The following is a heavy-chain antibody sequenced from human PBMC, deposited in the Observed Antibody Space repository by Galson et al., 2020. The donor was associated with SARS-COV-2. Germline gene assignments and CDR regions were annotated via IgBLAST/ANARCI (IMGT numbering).Heavy chain of an antibody. CDR3: ARGLDGGSYWWSYGMDV. CDR1: GFTFSSYG. CDR2: IWYDGSNK. Sequence: TGGSLRLSCAASGFTFSSYGMHWVRQAPGKGLEWVAVIWYDGSNKYYADSVKGRFTISRDNSKNTLYLQMNSLRAEDTAVYYCARGLDGGSYWWSYGMDVWGQGTTVTVSS. V-gene: IGHV3-33*01. D-gene: IGHD1-26*01. J-gene: IGHJ6*02.